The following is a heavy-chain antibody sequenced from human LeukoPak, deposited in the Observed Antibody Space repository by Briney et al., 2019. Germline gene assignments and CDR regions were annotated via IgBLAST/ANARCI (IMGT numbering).Heavy chain of an antibody. CDR1: GFTFSSYS. J-gene: IGHJ3*02. CDR3: ARDPPWDCSTSICYAGAFDI. D-gene: IGHD2-2*01. Sequence: GGSLRLSCAASGFTFSSYSMNWVRQAPGKGLEWVSSISSSSSYIYYADSVKGRFTISRDNAKNSLYLQMNNLRPEDTAVYYCARDPPWDCSTSICYAGAFDIWGQGTMVTVSS. CDR2: ISSSSSYI. V-gene: IGHV3-21*01.